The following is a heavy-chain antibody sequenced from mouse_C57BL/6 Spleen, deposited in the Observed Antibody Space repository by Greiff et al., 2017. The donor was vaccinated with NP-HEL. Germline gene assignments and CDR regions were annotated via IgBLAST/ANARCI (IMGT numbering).Heavy chain of an antibody. Sequence: VQLQQPGAELVMPGASVKLSCKASGYTFTSYWMHWVKQRPGQGLEWIGEIDPSDSYTNYNQKFKGKSTLTVDKSSSTAYMQLSSLTSEDSSVYYCARSSYDYPPYAMDYWGQGTSVTVSS. J-gene: IGHJ4*01. CDR3: ARSSYDYPPYAMDY. CDR1: GYTFTSYW. V-gene: IGHV1-69*01. CDR2: IDPSDSYT. D-gene: IGHD2-4*01.